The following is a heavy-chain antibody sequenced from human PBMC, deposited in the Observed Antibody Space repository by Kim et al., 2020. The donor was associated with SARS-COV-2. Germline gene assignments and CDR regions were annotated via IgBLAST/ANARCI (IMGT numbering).Heavy chain of an antibody. Sequence: GGSLRLSCAASGVTFSNYTMHWVRQAPGKGLERVSVISSDGINKYYSDSVKGRFTISRDNSKNTLNLQMNSLRVEDTAVYHCAGTIIVDPGYWGQGSLVTVSS. D-gene: IGHD3-22*01. V-gene: IGHV3-30*04. J-gene: IGHJ4*02. CDR2: ISSDGINK. CDR3: AGTIIVDPGY. CDR1: GVTFSNYT.